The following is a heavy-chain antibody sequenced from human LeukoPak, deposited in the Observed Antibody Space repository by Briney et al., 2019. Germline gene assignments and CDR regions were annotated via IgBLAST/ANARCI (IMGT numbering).Heavy chain of an antibody. CDR1: GFTFSSSA. Sequence: GGSLRLSCAASGFTFSSSAMSWVRQAPGKGLEWVASLIGSGGSTFYADSVKGRFTISRDNFKNTVHLQMNSLRAEDTAIYYCAKVSGNYYVDYWGQGTLVTVSS. V-gene: IGHV3-23*01. CDR2: LIGSGGST. J-gene: IGHJ4*02. CDR3: AKVSGNYYVDY. D-gene: IGHD1-26*01.